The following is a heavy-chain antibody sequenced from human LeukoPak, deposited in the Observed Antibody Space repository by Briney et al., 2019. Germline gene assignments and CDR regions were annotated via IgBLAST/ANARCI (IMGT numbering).Heavy chain of an antibody. V-gene: IGHV3-30-3*01. D-gene: IGHD6-13*01. CDR2: ISYDGSNK. J-gene: IGHJ6*03. Sequence: GRSLRLSCAASGFTFSSYAMHWVRQAPGKGLEWVAFISYDGSNKYYADSVKGRFTISRDNSKNTLYLQMNSLRVEDTAVYYCARDRAATNFRYYYYYMDVWGKGTTVTVSS. CDR3: ARDRAATNFRYYYYYMDV. CDR1: GFTFSSYA.